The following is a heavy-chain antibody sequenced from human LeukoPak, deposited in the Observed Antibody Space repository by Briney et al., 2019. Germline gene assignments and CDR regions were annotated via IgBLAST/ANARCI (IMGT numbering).Heavy chain of an antibody. CDR1: GFTFSSYA. Sequence: PGGSLRLSCAASGFTFSSYAMHWVRRAPGKGLEWVAVISYDGSNKYYADSVKGRFTISRDNSKNTLYLQMNSLRAEDTAVYYCARDRYYYDSSGYYSPPYWGQGTLVTVSS. CDR3: ARDRYYYDSSGYYSPPY. J-gene: IGHJ4*02. D-gene: IGHD3-22*01. CDR2: ISYDGSNK. V-gene: IGHV3-30-3*01.